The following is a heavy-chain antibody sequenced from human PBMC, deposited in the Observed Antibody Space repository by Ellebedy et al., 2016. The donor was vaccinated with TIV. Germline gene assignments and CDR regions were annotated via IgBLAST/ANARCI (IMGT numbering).Heavy chain of an antibody. Sequence: SQTLSLTCAISRDSVSSNTAAWNWIRQSPSRGLEWLGRTYYRSKWYNDYAVSVKSRIIVNPDTSKNQFSLQLNSVTPEDTAVYYCARDSTAVPGKPRFDSWGQGTLVTVSS. CDR3: ARDSTAVPGKPRFDS. V-gene: IGHV6-1*01. D-gene: IGHD6-19*01. J-gene: IGHJ4*02. CDR2: TYYRSKWYN. CDR1: RDSVSSNTAA.